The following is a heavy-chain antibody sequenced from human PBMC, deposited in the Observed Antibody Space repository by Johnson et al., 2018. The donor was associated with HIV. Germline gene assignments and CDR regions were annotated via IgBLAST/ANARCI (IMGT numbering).Heavy chain of an antibody. CDR1: GFTFSSYG. V-gene: IGHV3-30*02. Sequence: QVQLVESGGGVVQPGGSLRLSCAASGFTFSSYGMHWVRQAPGKGLEWVAFIRYDGSNKYYADSVKGRFTISRDNSKNTLYLQMNSLRAEDTAVYYCARDPSRGPRIRPRTLGAFDIWGQGTMVTVSS. D-gene: IGHD1-14*01. J-gene: IGHJ3*02. CDR3: ARDPSRGPRIRPRTLGAFDI. CDR2: IRYDGSNK.